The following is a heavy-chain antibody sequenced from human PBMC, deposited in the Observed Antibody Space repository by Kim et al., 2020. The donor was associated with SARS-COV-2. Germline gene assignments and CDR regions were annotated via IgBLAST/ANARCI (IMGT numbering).Heavy chain of an antibody. V-gene: IGHV3-13*01. D-gene: IGHD2-21*02. CDR2: IGTAGDT. J-gene: IGHJ6*02. CDR3: ARAPTVVTPVDGLEYYYYYGMDV. CDR1: GFTFSSYD. Sequence: GGSLRLSCAASGFTFSSYDMHWVRQATGKGLEWVSAIGTAGDTYYPGSVKGRFTISRENAKNSLYLQMNSLRAGDTAVYYCARAPTVVTPVDGLEYYYYYGMDVWGQGTTVTVSS.